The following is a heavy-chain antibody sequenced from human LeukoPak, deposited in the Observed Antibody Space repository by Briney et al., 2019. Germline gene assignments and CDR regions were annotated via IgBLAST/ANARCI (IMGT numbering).Heavy chain of an antibody. J-gene: IGHJ5*02. CDR2: MNPNSGNT. CDR1: GYTFASYD. Sequence: ASVKVSCKASGYTFASYDINWVRQATGQGLEWMGWMNPNSGNTGYAQKFQGRVTMTRNTSISTAYMELSSLRSEDTAVYYCARGSWRGSDYKFDPWGQGTLVTVSS. D-gene: IGHD4-11*01. V-gene: IGHV1-8*01. CDR3: ARGSWRGSDYKFDP.